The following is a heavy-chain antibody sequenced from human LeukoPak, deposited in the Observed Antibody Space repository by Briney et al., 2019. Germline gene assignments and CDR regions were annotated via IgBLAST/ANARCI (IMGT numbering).Heavy chain of an antibody. D-gene: IGHD6-6*01. V-gene: IGHV3-30-3*01. Sequence: PGGSLRLSCAASGFTFSSYAMHWVRQAPGKGLEWVAVISYDGSNKYYADSVKGRFTISRDNSKNTLYLQMDSLRAEDTAVYYCARGPEYSSSSDYWGQGTLVTVSS. CDR3: ARGPEYSSSSDY. CDR1: GFTFSSYA. J-gene: IGHJ4*02. CDR2: ISYDGSNK.